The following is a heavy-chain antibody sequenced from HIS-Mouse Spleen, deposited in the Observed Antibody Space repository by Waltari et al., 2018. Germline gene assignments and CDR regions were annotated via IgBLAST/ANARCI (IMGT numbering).Heavy chain of an antibody. Sequence: QVTLRESGPALVKPTQPLTLTCTFSGFSLSTSGMCARWIRQPPGKALEWLARIDWDDDKYYSTSLKTRLTISKDTSKNQVVLTMTNMDPVDTATYYCARIAEGYSSGWYAFDYWGQGTLVTVSS. CDR3: ARIAEGYSSGWYAFDY. CDR1: GFSLSTSGMC. J-gene: IGHJ4*02. V-gene: IGHV2-70*15. CDR2: IDWDDDK. D-gene: IGHD6-19*01.